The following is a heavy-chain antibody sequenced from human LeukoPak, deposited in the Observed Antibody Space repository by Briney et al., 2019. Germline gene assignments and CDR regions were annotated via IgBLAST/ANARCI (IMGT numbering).Heavy chain of an antibody. J-gene: IGHJ3*02. Sequence: PGGSLRLSCAASGLSFSNYEMNWVRQAPGKGLEWVSYISSSGSATYYADSVKGRFTISRDSANNSLYLQMKSLRAEDTAVYYRARAGEGLLAYSFDIWGQGTMVTVSS. CDR2: ISSSGSAT. D-gene: IGHD1-26*01. CDR3: ARAGEGLLAYSFDI. CDR1: GLSFSNYE. V-gene: IGHV3-48*03.